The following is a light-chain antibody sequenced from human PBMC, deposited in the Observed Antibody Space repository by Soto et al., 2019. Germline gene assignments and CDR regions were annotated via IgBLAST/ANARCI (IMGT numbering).Light chain of an antibody. CDR2: DVS. CDR1: TSDVSDYNY. V-gene: IGLV2-14*01. J-gene: IGLJ1*01. CDR3: SSYPSSSTRV. Sequence: QSALTQPASVSGSPGQSITISCTGTTSDVSDYNYVSWYQQHPGKAPKLMIYDVSNRPSGVSNRFPGSKSGNTASLTISGLQAEDEADYYCSSYPSSSTRVFGTGTKLTVL.